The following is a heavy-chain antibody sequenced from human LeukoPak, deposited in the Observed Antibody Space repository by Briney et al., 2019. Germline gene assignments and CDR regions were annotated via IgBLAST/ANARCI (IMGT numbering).Heavy chain of an antibody. D-gene: IGHD3-22*01. CDR2: ISGSGDST. V-gene: IGHV3-23*01. CDR3: AKFDGSGS. J-gene: IGHJ5*02. CDR1: GFTFSSYA. Sequence: GGSLRLSCAASGFTFSSYAMSWVRQAPGKGLEWASTISGSGDSTYYADSVKGRFTISRDNSKNTLYLQMNSLRAGDTALYFCAKFDGSGSWGQGTLVTVSS.